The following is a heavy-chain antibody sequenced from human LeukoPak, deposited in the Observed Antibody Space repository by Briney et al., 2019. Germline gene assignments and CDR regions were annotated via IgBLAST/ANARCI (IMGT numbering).Heavy chain of an antibody. V-gene: IGHV1-18*01. CDR3: ARTQFGELLSWFDP. J-gene: IGHJ5*02. Sequence: GASVKVSCKASGYTFTSYGISWVRQAPGQGLEWMGWISAYNGNTNYAQKLQGRVTMTTDTSTSTAYMELRSLRSDDAAVYYCARTQFGELLSWFDPWGQGTLVTVSS. D-gene: IGHD3-10*01. CDR2: ISAYNGNT. CDR1: GYTFTSYG.